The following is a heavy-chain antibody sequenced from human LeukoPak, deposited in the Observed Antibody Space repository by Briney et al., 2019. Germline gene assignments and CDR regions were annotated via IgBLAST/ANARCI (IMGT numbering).Heavy chain of an antibody. CDR3: RLVVTPQGLDS. Sequence: GGSVSLSCAASGFSFSSAWMNWVGQAPGKGLEWVGLTKSKTDGGTTDYAAPVRGRFTISRDDIQNTMYLQMNSLKTEDTAVYYCRLVVTPQGLDSWGEGTLVTVSS. CDR1: GFSFSSAW. V-gene: IGHV3-15*01. D-gene: IGHD3-22*01. J-gene: IGHJ4*02. CDR2: TKSKTDGGTT.